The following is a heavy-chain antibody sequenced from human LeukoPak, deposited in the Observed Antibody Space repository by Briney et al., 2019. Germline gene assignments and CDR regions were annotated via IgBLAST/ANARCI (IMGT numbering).Heavy chain of an antibody. CDR2: ISSSSSYI. J-gene: IGHJ4*02. CDR1: GFTFSSYS. CDR3: ARVPVRYFDWFPFDY. Sequence: GGSLRLSCAASGFTFSSYSMNWVRQAPGKGLEWVSSISSSSSYIYYADSVKGLFTISRDNAKNSLYLQMNSLRAEDTAVYYCARVPVRYFDWFPFDYWGQGTLVTVSS. V-gene: IGHV3-21*01. D-gene: IGHD3-9*01.